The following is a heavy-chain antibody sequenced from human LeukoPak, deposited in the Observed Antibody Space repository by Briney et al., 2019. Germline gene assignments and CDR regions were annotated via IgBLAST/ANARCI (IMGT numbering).Heavy chain of an antibody. CDR1: GGSFSGYY. J-gene: IGHJ3*02. CDR3: ARDSMSDLTLYDI. CDR2: INHSGST. D-gene: IGHD2/OR15-2a*01. V-gene: IGHV4-34*01. Sequence: SETLSLTCAVYGGSFSGYYWSWIRQPPGKGLEWIGEINHSGSTNYNPSLKSRVTISVDTSKNQFSLKLSSVTAADTAVYYCARDSMSDLTLYDIWGQGTMVTVSS.